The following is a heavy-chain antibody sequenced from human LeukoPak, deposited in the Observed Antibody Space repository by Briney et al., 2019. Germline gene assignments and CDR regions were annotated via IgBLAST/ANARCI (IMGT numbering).Heavy chain of an antibody. D-gene: IGHD3-10*01. CDR2: IYPGDSAP. CDR3: ARSDRGGIDP. V-gene: IGHV5-51*01. Sequence: GESLKISCEGSGYSFTSYWIGWVRRVPGKGLEWMGIIYPGDSAPRYSPSFQGQVTISADKSISTAYLQWSSLKASDTAMYYCARSDRGGIDPWGQGTLVTVSS. CDR1: GYSFTSYW. J-gene: IGHJ5*02.